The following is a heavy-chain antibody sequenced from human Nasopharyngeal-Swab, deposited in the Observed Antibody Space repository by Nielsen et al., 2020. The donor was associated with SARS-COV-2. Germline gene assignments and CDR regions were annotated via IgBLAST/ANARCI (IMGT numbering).Heavy chain of an antibody. Sequence: WVRHPPGKGLEWIGSMYESGKTYYNPSLKSRVTISVDTSKNQFSLKLNSVTAADTAVYFCAREDTIKFGELVVGDAFDIWSQGMMVTVSS. V-gene: IGHV4-39*07. J-gene: IGHJ3*02. CDR3: AREDTIKFGELVVGDAFDI. D-gene: IGHD3-16*02. CDR2: MYESGKT.